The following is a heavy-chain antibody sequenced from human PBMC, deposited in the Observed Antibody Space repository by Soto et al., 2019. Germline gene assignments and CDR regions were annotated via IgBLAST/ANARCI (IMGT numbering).Heavy chain of an antibody. D-gene: IGHD2-21*02. CDR3: ARDLWGYCGTDCYPLDV. V-gene: IGHV4-59*11. CDR2: MYNTGST. Sequence: SETLSLTCTVSGGSISGHYWISIRQPRGKGLEWIGYMYNTGSTVYNPSFKRRVTISVDPSKNQFSLKLHSVTAADTAVYYCARDLWGYCGTDCYPLDVWGQGTTVTVSS. J-gene: IGHJ6*02. CDR1: GGSISGHY.